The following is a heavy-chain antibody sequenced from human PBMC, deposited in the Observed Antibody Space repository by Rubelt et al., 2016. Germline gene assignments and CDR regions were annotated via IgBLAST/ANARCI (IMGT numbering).Heavy chain of an antibody. V-gene: IGHV4-39*07. Sequence: QLQLQESGPGLVKPSETLSLTCTVSGGSISSSSYYWGWIRQPPGKGLEWIGEINHSGSTNYNPSLKSRVTISVDTSKNQFSLKLSSVTAADTAVYYCARHNKGRTKYYYGMDVWGQGTTVTVSS. CDR2: INHSGST. J-gene: IGHJ6*02. CDR3: ARHNKGRTKYYYGMDV. D-gene: IGHD1-14*01. CDR1: GGSISSSSYY.